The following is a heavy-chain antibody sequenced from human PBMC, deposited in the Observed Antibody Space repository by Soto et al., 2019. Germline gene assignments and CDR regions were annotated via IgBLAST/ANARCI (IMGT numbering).Heavy chain of an antibody. CDR2: ISGSGGGT. Sequence: PGGSLRLSCAASGFTFSSYAMSWVRQAPGKGLEWVSAISGSGGGTYYADSVKGRFTISRDNSKNTLYLQMNSLRAEDTAVYYCAKTVGLWFGELPFDYWGQGTLVTVSS. V-gene: IGHV3-23*01. D-gene: IGHD3-10*01. CDR3: AKTVGLWFGELPFDY. CDR1: GFTFSSYA. J-gene: IGHJ4*02.